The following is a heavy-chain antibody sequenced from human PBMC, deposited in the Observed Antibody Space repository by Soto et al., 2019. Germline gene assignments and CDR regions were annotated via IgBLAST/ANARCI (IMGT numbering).Heavy chain of an antibody. CDR1: GDSVSSNSAA. D-gene: IGHD6-19*01. V-gene: IGHV6-1*01. J-gene: IGHJ6*02. CDR2: TYYRSKWYN. Sequence: SQTLSLTCAISGDSVSSNSAAWNWIRQSPSRGLEWLGRTYYRSKWYNDYAVSVKSRITLNPDTSKNRFSLQLNSVTPEDTAVYYCARVSSGWYLGTDYYCYGMDVWGQGTTVTVSS. CDR3: ARVSSGWYLGTDYYCYGMDV.